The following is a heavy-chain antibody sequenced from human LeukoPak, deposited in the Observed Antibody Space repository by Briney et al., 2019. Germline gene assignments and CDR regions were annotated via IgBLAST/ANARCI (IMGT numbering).Heavy chain of an antibody. V-gene: IGHV3-30*02. J-gene: IGHJ3*02. CDR3: AKDARYCSSTSCYNDAFDI. CDR1: GFTFSSYG. Sequence: PGGSLRLSCAASGFTFSSYGMHWVRQAPGKGLEWVAFIRYDGSNKYYADSVKGRFTISRDNSKNTLYLQMNSLRAEDTAVYYCAKDARYCSSTSCYNDAFDIWGQGTMVTVSS. CDR2: IRYDGSNK. D-gene: IGHD2-2*01.